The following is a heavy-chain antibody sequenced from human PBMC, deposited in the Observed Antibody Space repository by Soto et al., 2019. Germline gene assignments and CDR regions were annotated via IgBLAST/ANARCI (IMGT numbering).Heavy chain of an antibody. CDR2: ISSNGGST. CDR3: AREGYCSSTSCYSFDY. V-gene: IGHV3-64*01. D-gene: IGHD2-2*01. J-gene: IGHJ4*02. CDR1: GFTFSSYA. Sequence: GGSLRLSCAASGFTFSSYAMHWVRQAPGKGLEYVSAISSNGGSTYYANSVKGRFTISRDNSKNTLYLQMGSLRAEDVAVYYCAREGYCSSTSCYSFDYWGQGT.